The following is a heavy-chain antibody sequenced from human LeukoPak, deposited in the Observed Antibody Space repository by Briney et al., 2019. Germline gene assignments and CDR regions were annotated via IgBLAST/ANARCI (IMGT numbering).Heavy chain of an antibody. J-gene: IGHJ6*02. CDR3: ARDHLGSGYDYSYYYGMDV. V-gene: IGHV1-8*01. D-gene: IGHD5-12*01. Sequence: GASVKVSCKASGYTFTSYDINWVRQATGQGLEWMGWMNPNSGNTGYAQKFQGRVTMTRNTSISTAYMELSSLRPEDTAVYYCARDHLGSGYDYSYYYGMDVWGQGTTVTVSS. CDR1: GYTFTSYD. CDR2: MNPNSGNT.